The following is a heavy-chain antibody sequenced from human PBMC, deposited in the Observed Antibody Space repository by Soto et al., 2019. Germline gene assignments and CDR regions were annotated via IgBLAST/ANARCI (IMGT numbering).Heavy chain of an antibody. D-gene: IGHD6-13*01. J-gene: IGHJ4*02. V-gene: IGHV3-23*01. Sequence: PGGSLRLSCAASGFTFSRYAMSWVRQAPGKGLEWVSAISGSGGSTYYADSVKGRFTISRDNSKNTLYLQMNSLRAEDTAVYYCAKLLSSSWSFDYWGQGTLVTVSS. CDR3: AKLLSSSWSFDY. CDR2: ISGSGGST. CDR1: GFTFSRYA.